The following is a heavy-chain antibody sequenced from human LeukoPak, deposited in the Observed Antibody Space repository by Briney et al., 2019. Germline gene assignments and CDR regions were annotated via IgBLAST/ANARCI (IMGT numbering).Heavy chain of an antibody. D-gene: IGHD1-26*01. CDR2: TRNKANSYST. J-gene: IGHJ4*02. CDR3: ARPMSVRVGATGMGFYYFDY. CDR1: GFTFGDYA. Sequence: GGSLRLSCTASGFTFGDYAMSWVRQAPGKGLEWVGRTRNKANSYSTEYAASVKGRFTISRDDSKNSLYLQMNSLKTEDTAVYYCARPMSVRVGATGMGFYYFDYWGQGTLVTVSS. V-gene: IGHV3-72*01.